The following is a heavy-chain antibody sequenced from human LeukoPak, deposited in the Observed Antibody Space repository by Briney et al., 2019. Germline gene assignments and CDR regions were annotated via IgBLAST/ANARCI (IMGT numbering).Heavy chain of an antibody. J-gene: IGHJ4*02. Sequence: PGGSLRLSCAASGFTFSSYSMNWVRQAPGKGLEWVSSISSSSSYIYYADSVKGRFTISRDNAKNSLYLQMNSLRAEDTAVYYCARARHGILTGYYLDYWGQGTLVTVSS. CDR2: ISSSSSYI. CDR1: GFTFSSYS. V-gene: IGHV3-21*01. D-gene: IGHD3-9*01. CDR3: ARARHGILTGYYLDY.